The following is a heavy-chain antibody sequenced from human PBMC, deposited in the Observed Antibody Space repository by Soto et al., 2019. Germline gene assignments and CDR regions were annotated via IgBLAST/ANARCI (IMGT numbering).Heavy chain of an antibody. CDR3: AGHRAAAGRDTFDI. CDR2: IDPTDSYT. J-gene: IGHJ3*02. V-gene: IGHV5-10-1*01. D-gene: IGHD6-13*01. CDR1: GYIFPSYW. Sequence: GESLKISCKGSGYIFPSYWINCCLQMPGKGLEWMGRIDPTDSYTNYSPSFQGHVTISADKSISTAYLQWSSLKASDTAMYYCAGHRAAAGRDTFDIWGQGTMVTVSS.